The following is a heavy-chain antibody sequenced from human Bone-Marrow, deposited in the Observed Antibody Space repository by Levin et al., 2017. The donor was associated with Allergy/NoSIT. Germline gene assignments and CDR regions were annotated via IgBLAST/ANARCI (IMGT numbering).Heavy chain of an antibody. Sequence: PEASVKVSCKASGGTFSSYAISWVRQAPGQGLEWMGGIIPIFGTANYAQKFQGRVTITADESTSTAYMELSSLRSEDTAVYYCARVVVPAAKLSWFDPWGQGTLVTVSS. CDR2: IIPIFGTA. V-gene: IGHV1-69*13. CDR3: ARVVVPAAKLSWFDP. CDR1: GGTFSSYA. D-gene: IGHD2-2*01. J-gene: IGHJ5*02.